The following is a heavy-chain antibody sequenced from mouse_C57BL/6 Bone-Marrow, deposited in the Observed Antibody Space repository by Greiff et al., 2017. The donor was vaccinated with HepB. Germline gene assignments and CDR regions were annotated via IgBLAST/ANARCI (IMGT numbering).Heavy chain of an antibody. CDR1: GFSLTSYG. Sequence: QVHVKQSGPGLVAPSQSLSITCTVSGFSLTSYGVDWVRQPPGKGLEWLGVIWGGGRTNYNSALMSRLSISKDTSKSQVFLKMNSLQTDDTAMYYCAKHANYYGSSYDWYFDVWGTGTTVTVSS. V-gene: IGHV2-9*01. CDR3: AKHANYYGSSYDWYFDV. J-gene: IGHJ1*03. CDR2: IWGGGRT. D-gene: IGHD1-1*01.